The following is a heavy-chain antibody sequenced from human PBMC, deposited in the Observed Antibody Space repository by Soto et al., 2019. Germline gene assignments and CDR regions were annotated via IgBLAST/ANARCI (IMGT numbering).Heavy chain of an antibody. J-gene: IGHJ5*02. V-gene: IGHV4-59*01. CDR3: ARVSMSTVSWGFDP. CDR2: IYNSGTT. D-gene: IGHD4-4*01. CDR1: GDSITSNH. Sequence: SLTCAVSGDSITSNHWNWIRQPPGRGLEWIGYIYNSGTTKYNPSLKSRVIISVDTSKNQLSLKLSSVTAADTAVYYCARVSMSTVSWGFDPWGQGTLVTVSS.